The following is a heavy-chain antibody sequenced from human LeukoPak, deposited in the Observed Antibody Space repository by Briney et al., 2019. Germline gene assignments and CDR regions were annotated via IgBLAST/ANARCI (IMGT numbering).Heavy chain of an antibody. J-gene: IGHJ4*02. CDR2: ISYDGSNK. CDR3: ARDPSSSSSVGGYLDY. D-gene: IGHD6-6*01. CDR1: GFTFSSYA. Sequence: GGSLRLSCAASGFTFSSYAMHWVRQAPGKGLEWVAVISYDGSNKYYADSVKGRFTISRDNSKNTLYLQMNSLRAEDTAVYYCARDPSSSSSVGGYLDYWGQGTLVTVSS. V-gene: IGHV3-30-3*01.